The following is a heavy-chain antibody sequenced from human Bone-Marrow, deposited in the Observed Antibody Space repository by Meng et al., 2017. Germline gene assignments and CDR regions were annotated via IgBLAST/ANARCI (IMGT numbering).Heavy chain of an antibody. J-gene: IGHJ5*02. CDR3: VRDVHHPWFS. V-gene: IGHV3-74*01. Sequence: EVELMEAGGGLWEPGGSLRLSCAASGFTFSSNLMHWVRQAPGKGLVWVSCINNDGSGTGYADSVKGRFTIFRDNAKNTLYLQMNSLRAEDTAVYYCVRDVHHPWFSWGQGTLVTVSS. D-gene: IGHD3-10*01. CDR2: INNDGSGT. CDR1: GFTFSSNL.